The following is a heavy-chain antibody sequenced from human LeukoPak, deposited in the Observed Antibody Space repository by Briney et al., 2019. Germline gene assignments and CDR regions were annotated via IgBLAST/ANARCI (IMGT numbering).Heavy chain of an antibody. CDR1: GGSISNKY. CDR2: IYYSGNT. D-gene: IGHD6-13*01. V-gene: IGHV4-59*01. J-gene: IGHJ6*03. CDR3: ARGRVSSSTWYSTYYYYFYMDV. Sequence: PSETLSLTCTVSGGSISNKYWSWIRQPPGKGLEWIGYIYYSGNTNYNPSLKSRVTILVDTFKNQVSLELSSATAADTAVYFCARGRVSSSTWYSTYYYYFYMDVWGKGTPVTVSS.